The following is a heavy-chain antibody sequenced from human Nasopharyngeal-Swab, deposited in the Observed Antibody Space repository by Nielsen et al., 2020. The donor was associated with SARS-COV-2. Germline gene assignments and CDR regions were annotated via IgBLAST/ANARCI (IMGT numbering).Heavy chain of an antibody. V-gene: IGHV3-21*01. Sequence: GESLKISCAASGFSFSGYAMNWVRQAPGKGLEWVSSISSSGTYMYYADSVKGRFTISRDNSKNTLYLQMNSLRAEDAAVYYCARDLTGTGYYGMDAWGQGTTVTVSS. J-gene: IGHJ6*02. D-gene: IGHD1-7*01. CDR1: GFSFSGYA. CDR3: ARDLTGTGYYGMDA. CDR2: ISSSGTYM.